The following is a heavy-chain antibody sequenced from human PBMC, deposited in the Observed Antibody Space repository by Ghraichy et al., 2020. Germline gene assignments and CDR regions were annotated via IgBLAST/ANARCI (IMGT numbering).Heavy chain of an antibody. D-gene: IGHD3-16*02. Sequence: GGSLRLSCAASGFTFSSYAMSWVRQAPGKGLEWVSAISGSGGSTYYADSVKGRFTISRDNSKNTLYLQMNSLRAEDTAVYYCAKCPWGSYRYNWFDPWGQGTLVSVSS. CDR3: AKCPWGSYRYNWFDP. CDR2: ISGSGGST. J-gene: IGHJ5*02. V-gene: IGHV3-23*01. CDR1: GFTFSSYA.